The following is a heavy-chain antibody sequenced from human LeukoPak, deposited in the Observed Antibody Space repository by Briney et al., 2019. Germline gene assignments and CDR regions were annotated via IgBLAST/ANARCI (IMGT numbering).Heavy chain of an antibody. CDR3: ARPKRKWLQSQINFDY. Sequence: PSETLSLTCAVYGGSFSGYYWSWIRQPPGKGLEWIGEINHSGSTNYNPSLKSRVTISVDTSKNQFSLKLSSVTAADTAVYYCARPKRKWLQSQINFDYWGQGTLVTVSS. V-gene: IGHV4-34*01. D-gene: IGHD5-24*01. CDR1: GGSFSGYY. CDR2: INHSGST. J-gene: IGHJ4*02.